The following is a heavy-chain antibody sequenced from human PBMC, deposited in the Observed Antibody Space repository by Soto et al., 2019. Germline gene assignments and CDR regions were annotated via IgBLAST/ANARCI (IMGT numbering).Heavy chain of an antibody. D-gene: IGHD4-17*01. J-gene: IGHJ4*02. V-gene: IGHV2-5*02. CDR2: VYWDDDR. CDR1: GFSLSTSGVG. CDR3: AHMTRFHYSDYPFDY. Sequence: QITLKESGPTLVKPTETLTLTCTFSGFSLSTSGVGVGWIRQPPGKALEWRALVYWDDDRRYSPSLESGLSITKETSKDQVLLKIANMDPVDTATYSCAHMTRFHYSDYPFDYWGPGTLVTVSS.